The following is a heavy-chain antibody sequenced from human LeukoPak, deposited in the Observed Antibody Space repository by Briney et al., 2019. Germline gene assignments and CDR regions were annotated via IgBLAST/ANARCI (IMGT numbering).Heavy chain of an antibody. V-gene: IGHV3-33*01. CDR3: ARKGKYCSSTSCYTGWFDP. CDR2: IWYDASNK. Sequence: GRSLRLSCAASGFTFSSYGMHWVRQAPGKGLEWVAVIWYDASNKYYADSVKGRFTISRDNSKNTLYLQMNSLRAEDAAVYYCARKGKYCSSTSCYTGWFDPWGQGTLVTVSS. CDR1: GFTFSSYG. D-gene: IGHD2-2*02. J-gene: IGHJ5*02.